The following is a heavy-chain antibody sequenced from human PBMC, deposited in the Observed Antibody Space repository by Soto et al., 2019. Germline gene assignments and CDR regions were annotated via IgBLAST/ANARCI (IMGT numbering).Heavy chain of an antibody. CDR2: IHYSGST. CDR1: GASISSGGAYY. CDR3: ARSPKGPGNFDY. Sequence: SETLSLTCAVSGASISSGGAYYWSWIRQSPGKGLEWIGYIHYSGSTYYNSSLKSRVTMSVDTAKNRFSLKVSSVTAADTAVYYCARSPKGPGNFDYWGQGTLVTVSS. V-gene: IGHV4-30-4*01. J-gene: IGHJ4*02.